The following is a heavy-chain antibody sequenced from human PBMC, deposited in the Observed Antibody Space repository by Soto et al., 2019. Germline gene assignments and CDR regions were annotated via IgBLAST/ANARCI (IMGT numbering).Heavy chain of an antibody. CDR1: GYTFTSYG. D-gene: IGHD3-16*02. J-gene: IGHJ4*02. Sequence: GASVKASCKASGYTFTSYGISWVRQAPGQGLEWMGWISAYNGNTNYAQKLQGRVTMTTDTSTSTAYMELRSLRSDDTAVYYCARVLYDYIWGSYRSVTDFCGQGTLVTVSS. V-gene: IGHV1-18*01. CDR2: ISAYNGNT. CDR3: ARVLYDYIWGSYRSVTDF.